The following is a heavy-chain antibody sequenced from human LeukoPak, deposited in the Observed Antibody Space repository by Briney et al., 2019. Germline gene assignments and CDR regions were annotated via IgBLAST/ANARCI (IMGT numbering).Heavy chain of an antibody. Sequence: GGSLRLSCAASGFTFSDSYMTWIRQAPGKWLELLSYISGSASDVNYIDSVKGRFTISRDNAKNSLYLQMNSLRADDTAVYYCARDSPERGYSYGPLDNYFDYWGQGTLVTVSS. CDR2: ISGSASDV. CDR3: ARDSPERGYSYGPLDNYFDY. CDR1: GFTFSDSY. V-gene: IGHV3-11*06. D-gene: IGHD5-18*01. J-gene: IGHJ4*02.